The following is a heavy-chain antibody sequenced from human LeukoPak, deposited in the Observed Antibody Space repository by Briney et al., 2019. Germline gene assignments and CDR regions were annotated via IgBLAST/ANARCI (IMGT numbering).Heavy chain of an antibody. Sequence: PGGSLRLSCAASGFTFSSYWMHWVRQAPGKGLVWVSRINSDGSSTSYADSVKGRFTISRDNAKNTLYLQMNSLRAEDTAVYYCACTMVRGVMNWFDPWGQGTLVTVSS. V-gene: IGHV3-74*01. CDR2: INSDGSST. CDR3: ACTMVRGVMNWFDP. J-gene: IGHJ5*02. D-gene: IGHD3-10*01. CDR1: GFTFSSYW.